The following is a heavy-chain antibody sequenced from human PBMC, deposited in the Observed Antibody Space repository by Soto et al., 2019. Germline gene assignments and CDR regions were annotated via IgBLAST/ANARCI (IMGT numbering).Heavy chain of an antibody. Sequence: QVQVVQSGAEVKKPASSVKVSCKPSGGTFNTYTINWVRLAPGHGLEWMGRFIPIIDMANYAQKFQDSVKITADRSTFTAYMELNSLTSDDTAVYYCAITYCRDNSCPRDFDFWGPGTLVTVSS. CDR2: FIPIIDMA. J-gene: IGHJ4*02. CDR1: GGTFNTYT. V-gene: IGHV1-69*02. CDR3: AITYCRDNSCPRDFDF. D-gene: IGHD2-21*01.